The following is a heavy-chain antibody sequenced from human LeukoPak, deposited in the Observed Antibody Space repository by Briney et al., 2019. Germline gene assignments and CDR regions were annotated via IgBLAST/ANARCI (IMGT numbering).Heavy chain of an antibody. CDR3: ARSRWLQPDAFDI. Sequence: PGRSLRLSCAASGFTFSSYGMHWVRQAPGKGLEWVAVIWYDGSNKYYADSVKGRFTISRDNSKNTLYLQMNSLRAEGTAVYYCARSRWLQPDAFDIWGQGTMVTVSS. V-gene: IGHV3-33*01. J-gene: IGHJ3*02. D-gene: IGHD5-24*01. CDR2: IWYDGSNK. CDR1: GFTFSSYG.